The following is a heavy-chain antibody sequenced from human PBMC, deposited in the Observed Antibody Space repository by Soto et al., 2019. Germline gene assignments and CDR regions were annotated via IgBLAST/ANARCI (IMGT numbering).Heavy chain of an antibody. D-gene: IGHD2-21*02. J-gene: IGHJ4*02. V-gene: IGHV4-4*07. Sequence: PSETLSLTCSVSGASIAGSSYWSWIRQPAGKGLEWIGRFSLSGTTNYSPSLRSRVTMSADVSKNQFSLRLTSVTAADTALYYCPSGMPPTAAPAWYYFDSWGQGTLVTVSS. CDR2: FSLSGTT. CDR3: PSGMPPTAAPAWYYFDS. CDR1: GASIAGSSY.